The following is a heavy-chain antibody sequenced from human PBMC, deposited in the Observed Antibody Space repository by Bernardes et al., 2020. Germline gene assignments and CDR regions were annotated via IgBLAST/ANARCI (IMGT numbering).Heavy chain of an antibody. D-gene: IGHD3-22*01. J-gene: IGHJ6*03. V-gene: IGHV4-31*03. CDR3: AREVLGSPSYDSSGYYSTEKHYYYYYMDV. CDR1: GGSISSGGYY. CDR2: IYYSGST. Sequence: SETLSLTCTVSGGSISSGGYYWSWIRQHPGKGLEWIGYIYYSGSTYYNPSLKSRVTISVDTSKNQFSLKLSSVTAADTAVYYCAREVLGSPSYDSSGYYSTEKHYYYYYMDVWGKGTTVTVSS.